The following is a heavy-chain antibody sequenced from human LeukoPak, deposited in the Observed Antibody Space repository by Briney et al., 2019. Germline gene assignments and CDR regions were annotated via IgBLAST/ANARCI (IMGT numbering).Heavy chain of an antibody. Sequence: PGASLRLSCAPSGFIFSSYAMSWVRQAPGKGLEWDSAISGSGGSTYYADSVTGRFTISRDNSKNTLYLQMNSLRAEDTAVYYCAKLVIGYGELDYWGQGTLVTVSS. D-gene: IGHD4-17*01. V-gene: IGHV3-23*01. CDR2: ISGSGGST. CDR1: GFIFSSYA. J-gene: IGHJ4*02. CDR3: AKLVIGYGELDY.